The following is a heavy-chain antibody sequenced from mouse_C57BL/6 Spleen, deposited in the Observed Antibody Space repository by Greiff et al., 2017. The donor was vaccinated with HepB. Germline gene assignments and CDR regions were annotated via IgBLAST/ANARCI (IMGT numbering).Heavy chain of an antibody. CDR1: GYAFSSSW. CDR3: AREGVYDYFFDY. V-gene: IGHV1-82*01. Sequence: VQLQQSGPELVKPGASVKISCKASGYAFSSSWMNWVKQRPGKGLEWIGRIYPGDGDTNYNGKFKGKATLTADKSSSTAYMQLSSLTSEDSAVYFCAREGVYDYFFDYWGQGTTLTVSS. J-gene: IGHJ2*01. CDR2: IYPGDGDT. D-gene: IGHD2-4*01.